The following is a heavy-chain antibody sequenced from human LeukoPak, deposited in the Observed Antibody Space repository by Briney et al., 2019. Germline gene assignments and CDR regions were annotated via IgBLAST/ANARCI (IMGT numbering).Heavy chain of an antibody. J-gene: IGHJ4*02. Sequence: GGSLRLSCAASGFTFSTYGIHWVRQAPGKGLEWVAFIRFDGTSKYYADSVKGRFTISRDNSKNTLYLQMNSLRAEDTAVYYCARDRRSGTVVDTAMDYYFDYWGQGTLVTVSS. V-gene: IGHV3-30*02. CDR2: IRFDGTSK. CDR3: ARDRRSGTVVDTAMDYYFDY. D-gene: IGHD5-18*01. CDR1: GFTFSTYG.